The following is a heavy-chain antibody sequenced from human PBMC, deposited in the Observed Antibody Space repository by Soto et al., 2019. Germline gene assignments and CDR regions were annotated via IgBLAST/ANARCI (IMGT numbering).Heavy chain of an antibody. V-gene: IGHV1-69*13. CDR2: SIPIFGTA. D-gene: IGHD5-12*01. CDR3: ARGRGYSGDDHYYYFDMDV. J-gene: IGHJ6*02. CDR1: GGTFNNYP. Sequence: SVKVSCKASGGTFNNYPITWVREAPGEGLEWMGGSIPIFGTANYAQNFQGRVTISVDESTSTAYMELSSLRSEDTAVYYCARGRGYSGDDHYYYFDMDVWGQGTTVTVSS.